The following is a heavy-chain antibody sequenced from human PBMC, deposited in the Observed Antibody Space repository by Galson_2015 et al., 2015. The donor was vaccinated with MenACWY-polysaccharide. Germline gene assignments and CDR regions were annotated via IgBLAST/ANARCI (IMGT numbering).Heavy chain of an antibody. CDR1: GFTFGDYG. D-gene: IGHD3-22*01. Sequence: SLRLSCAASGFTFGDYGMIWIRQAPGKGLEWISLIRSKAYGGTPESAASVKGRFTMSRDDSKRIAYLQMNSLNTEDTAVYYCTRSSSYCHESNGSFDAFDIWGQGTMVTVSS. V-gene: IGHV3-49*03. CDR2: IRSKAYGGTP. CDR3: TRSSSYCHESNGSFDAFDI. J-gene: IGHJ3*02.